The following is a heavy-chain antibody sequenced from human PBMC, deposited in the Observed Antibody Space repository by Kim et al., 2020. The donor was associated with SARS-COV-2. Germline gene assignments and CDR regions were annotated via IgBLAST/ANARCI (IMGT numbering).Heavy chain of an antibody. Sequence: ASVKVSCKASGYTFTSYDINWVRQATGQGLEWMGWMNPNSGNTGYAQKFQGRVTMTRNTSISTAYMELSSLRSEDTAVYYCARGPITMVRGVIKSLGYWGQGTLVTVSS. CDR2: MNPNSGNT. CDR3: ARGPITMVRGVIKSLGY. D-gene: IGHD3-10*01. V-gene: IGHV1-8*01. J-gene: IGHJ4*02. CDR1: GYTFTSYD.